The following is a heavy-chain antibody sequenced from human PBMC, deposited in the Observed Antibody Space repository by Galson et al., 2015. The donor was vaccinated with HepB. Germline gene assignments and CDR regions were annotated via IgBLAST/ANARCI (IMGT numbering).Heavy chain of an antibody. D-gene: IGHD6-19*01. CDR3: ATNSSGYRGGMDV. V-gene: IGHV5-51*01. J-gene: IGHJ6*02. CDR2: IYPGDSET. CDR1: GFRFPTYW. Sequence: QSGAEVKKPGESLKISCQGSGFRFPTYWIAWVRQLPGKGPEWMGIIYPGDSETRYSPPFKGQVTISADKSIRTAYLQWSNLKASDSATYYCATNSSGYRGGMDVWGQGTTVTVSS.